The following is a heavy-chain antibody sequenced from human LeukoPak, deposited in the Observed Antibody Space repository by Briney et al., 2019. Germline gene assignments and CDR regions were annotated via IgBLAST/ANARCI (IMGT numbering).Heavy chain of an antibody. J-gene: IGHJ4*02. Sequence: GGSLRLSCAASGFTLSSYVMNWVRQAPGKGLEWVAVISRDGRTNYCADSVKGRFTISRDNSKNTLYVQMNSLRAEDTAVYYCATGEDSSGPDLYYFDFWGQGTLVTGSS. D-gene: IGHD2-15*01. CDR1: GFTLSSYV. V-gene: IGHV3-30*04. CDR3: ATGEDSSGPDLYYFDF. CDR2: ISRDGRTN.